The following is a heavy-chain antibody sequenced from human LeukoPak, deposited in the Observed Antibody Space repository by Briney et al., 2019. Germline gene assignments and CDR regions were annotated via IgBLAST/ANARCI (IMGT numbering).Heavy chain of an antibody. J-gene: IGHJ5*02. D-gene: IGHD2/OR15-2a*01. CDR1: GFTFSSYS. Sequence: GGSLRLSCAASGFTFSSYSMNWVRQAPGKGLEWVSTINKNGGETYYADSVKGRFTISRDNSRNTLYLQMNSLRAEDTAVYYCAKDHDHENQWFDPWGQGTLVTVSS. CDR3: AKDHDHENQWFDP. V-gene: IGHV3-23*01. CDR2: INKNGGET.